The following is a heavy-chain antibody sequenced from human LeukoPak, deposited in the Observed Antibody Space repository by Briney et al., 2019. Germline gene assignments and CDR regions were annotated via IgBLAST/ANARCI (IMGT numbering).Heavy chain of an antibody. CDR1: GGFLGSYY. J-gene: IGHJ5*02. V-gene: IGHV4-59*08. D-gene: IGHD6-13*01. CDR3: ARHQMAGYSSSCNDH. CDR2: ILYSDST. Sequence: TSETLSLTCTVSGGFLGSYYWSWVRQSPGKALEWIGFILYSDSTNYNPSPKSRVSLSVDTSKRQIFLRLTSVSAADTAVYYCARHQMAGYSSSCNDHWGQGILVTVSS.